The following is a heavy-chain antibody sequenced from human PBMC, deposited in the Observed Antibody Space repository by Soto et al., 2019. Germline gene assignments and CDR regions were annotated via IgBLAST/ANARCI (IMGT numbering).Heavy chain of an antibody. CDR3: ARDAEANPEGGAFDI. D-gene: IGHD1-26*01. CDR2: INPNSGGT. CDR1: GYTFTGYY. J-gene: IGHJ3*02. Sequence: ASVKVSCKASGYTFTGYYMHWVRQAPGQGLEWMGWINPNSGGTNYAQKFQGWVTMTRDTSISTAYMELSRLRSDDTAVYYGARDAEANPEGGAFDIWGQGTMVTVSS. V-gene: IGHV1-2*04.